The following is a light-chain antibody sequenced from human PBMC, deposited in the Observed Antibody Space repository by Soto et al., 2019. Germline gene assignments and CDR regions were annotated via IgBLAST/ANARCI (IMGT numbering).Light chain of an antibody. Sequence: DIQMTQSPSSLSASVGDRVTITCRASQSINTYLNWYHQRPGKAPKVLIYAASSLQSGVPSRFSGSGYGTDFTLTISSLQPDDFATYYCQQLNSYPLTFGGGTKVDIK. J-gene: IGKJ4*01. CDR2: AAS. CDR1: QSINTY. V-gene: IGKV1-39*01. CDR3: QQLNSYPLT.